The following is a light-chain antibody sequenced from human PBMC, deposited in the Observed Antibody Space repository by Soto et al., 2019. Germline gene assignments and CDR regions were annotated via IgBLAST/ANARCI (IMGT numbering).Light chain of an antibody. V-gene: IGLV1-40*01. J-gene: IGLJ2*01. CDR3: QSYDSSLSGVV. Sequence: QSVLTQPPSVSGAPGQRVTISCTGSSSNIGAGYDVHWYRQLPGTAPKLLIYGNSNRPSGVPDRFSGPKSGTSASLAITGLQAKDEADYYCQSYDSSLSGVVFGGGTKLTVL. CDR2: GNS. CDR1: SSNIGAGYD.